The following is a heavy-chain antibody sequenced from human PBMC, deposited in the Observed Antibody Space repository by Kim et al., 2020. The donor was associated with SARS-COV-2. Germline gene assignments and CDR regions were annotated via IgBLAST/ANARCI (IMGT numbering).Heavy chain of an antibody. Sequence: GGSLRLSCAASGFTFTSNAIHWVRQAPGKGLEWVAVIWYDGTKKYNADSVKGRFTISRDNSKNTVYLQMNSLRAEDTAVYYCARDSYASGDGQFDYWGQG. D-gene: IGHD3-10*01. CDR2: IWYDGTKK. CDR1: GFTFTSNA. J-gene: IGHJ4*02. V-gene: IGHV3-33*01. CDR3: ARDSYASGDGQFDY.